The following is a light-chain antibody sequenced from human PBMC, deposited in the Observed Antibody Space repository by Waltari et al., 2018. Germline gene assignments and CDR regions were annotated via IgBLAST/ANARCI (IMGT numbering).Light chain of an antibody. J-gene: IGLJ2*01. CDR3: LSPETRGSWV. V-gene: IGLV3-25*03. CDR2: KDR. CDR1: ALHKTK. Sequence: SYELTQSPSVSLSPGQTARITCSGEALHKTKAYWYQKKPGQAPVLIFFKDRERPAGIPDLFSGSTSGTTVTLTITGVQAEDEADYYCLSPETRGSWVFGGGTKLTVL.